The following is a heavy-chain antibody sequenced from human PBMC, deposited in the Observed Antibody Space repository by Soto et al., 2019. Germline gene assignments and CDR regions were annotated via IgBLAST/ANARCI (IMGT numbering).Heavy chain of an antibody. D-gene: IGHD1-1*01. CDR3: ARDNKRGLESPGDLDY. CDR2: INPSGGST. Sequence: EASVKVSCKASGYTFTSYYMHWVRQAPGQGLEWMGIINPSGGSTSYAQKFQGRVTMTRDTSTSTVYRELSSLRSEDTAVYYCARDNKRGLESPGDLDYWGQGTLVTVSS. V-gene: IGHV1-46*01. CDR1: GYTFTSYY. J-gene: IGHJ4*02.